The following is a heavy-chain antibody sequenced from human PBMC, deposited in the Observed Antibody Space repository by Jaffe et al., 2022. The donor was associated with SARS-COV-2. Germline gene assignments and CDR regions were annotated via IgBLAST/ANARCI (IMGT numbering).Heavy chain of an antibody. CDR3: ARDLGVIQLWPEWYFDL. D-gene: IGHD5-18*01. J-gene: IGHJ2*01. CDR1: GFTFSSYA. Sequence: QVQLVESGGGVVQPGRSLRLSCAASGFTFSSYAMHWVRQAPGKGLEWVAVISYDGSNKYYADSVKGRFTISRDNSKNTLYLQMNSLRAEDTAVYYCARDLGVIQLWPEWYFDLWGRGTLVTVSS. V-gene: IGHV3-30-3*01. CDR2: ISYDGSNK.